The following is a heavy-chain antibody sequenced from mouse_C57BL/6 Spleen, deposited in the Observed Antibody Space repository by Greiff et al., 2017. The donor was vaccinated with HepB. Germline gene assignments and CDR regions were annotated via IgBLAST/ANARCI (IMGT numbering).Heavy chain of an antibody. V-gene: IGHV10-1*01. CDR2: IRSKSNNYAT. Sequence: EVQLVESGGGLVQPKGSLKLSCAASGCSFNTYAMNWVRQAPGKGLEWVARIRSKSNNYATYYADSVKDRFTISRDDSESMLYLQMNNLKTEDTAMYYCVREFSVYYASGLYAMDYWGQGTSVTVSS. J-gene: IGHJ4*01. CDR1: GCSFNTYA. CDR3: VREFSVYYASGLYAMDY. D-gene: IGHD1-1*01.